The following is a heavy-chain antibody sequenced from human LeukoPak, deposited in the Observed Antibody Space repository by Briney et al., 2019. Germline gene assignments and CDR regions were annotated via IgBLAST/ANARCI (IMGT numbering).Heavy chain of an antibody. V-gene: IGHV1-2*02. J-gene: IGHJ4*02. Sequence: ASVKVSCKASGYTFTGYYMHWVRQAPGQGLEWMGWINPNSGGTNYAQKFQGRVTMTRDTSISTAYMGLSRLRSDDTAMYYCARSYYGSGSEGYWGQGTLVTVSS. CDR2: INPNSGGT. CDR3: ARSYYGSGSEGY. D-gene: IGHD3-10*01. CDR1: GYTFTGYY.